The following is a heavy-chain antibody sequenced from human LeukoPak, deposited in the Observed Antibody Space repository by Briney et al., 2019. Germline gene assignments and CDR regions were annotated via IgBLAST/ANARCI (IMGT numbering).Heavy chain of an antibody. J-gene: IGHJ4*02. D-gene: IGHD6-13*01. CDR3: ASSYSSNWYYFDY. CDR2: IYYSGST. V-gene: IGHV4-59*01. CDR1: GGSISSYY. Sequence: PSETLSLTCTVSGGSISSYYWSWIRQPPGKGLEWIGYIYYSGSTNYNPSLKSRVTISVDTSKNQFSLKLSSVTAADTAVYYCASSYSSNWYYFDYWGQGTLVTVSS.